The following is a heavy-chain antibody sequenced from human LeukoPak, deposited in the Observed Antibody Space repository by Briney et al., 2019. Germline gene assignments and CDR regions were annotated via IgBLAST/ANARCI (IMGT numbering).Heavy chain of an antibody. CDR3: ARRALPGCSSTSCYTSAFDI. CDR1: GGTFSSYA. J-gene: IGHJ3*02. Sequence: GSSVKVSCKASGGTFSSYAISWVRQAPGQGLEWMGGIIPIFGTANYAQKFQGRVTITTDESTSTAYMELSSLRSEDTAVYYCARRALPGCSSTSCYTSAFDIWGQGTMVTVSS. D-gene: IGHD2-2*02. V-gene: IGHV1-69*05. CDR2: IIPIFGTA.